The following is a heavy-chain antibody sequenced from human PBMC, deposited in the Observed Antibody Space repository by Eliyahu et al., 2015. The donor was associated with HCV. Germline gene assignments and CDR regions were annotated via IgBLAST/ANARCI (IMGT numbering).Heavy chain of an antibody. CDR2: ISGGGGNT. J-gene: IGHJ4*02. CDR1: GXTFSDXA. V-gene: IGHV3-23*01. Sequence: EVQLLESGGGLVQPGGSLXLSCAASGXTFSDXAMXWVRQAPGKGLEWVSGISGGGGNTYYADSVKGRFTFSRDNPETTLSLQMNNLRAGDTAIYYCAKSPSYSSVTYFDYWGQGILVAVSS. D-gene: IGHD6-19*01. CDR3: AKSPSYSSVTYFDY.